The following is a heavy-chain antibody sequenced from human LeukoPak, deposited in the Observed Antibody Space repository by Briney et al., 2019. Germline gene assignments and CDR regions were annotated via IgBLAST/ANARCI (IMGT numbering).Heavy chain of an antibody. V-gene: IGHV3-30-3*01. J-gene: IGHJ4*02. CDR2: ISYDGSNK. Sequence: GGSLRLSCAASGFTFSNYAMHWVRQAPGKGLEWVAVISYDGSNKYYADSVKGRFTISRDNSKNTLYLQMNSLRAEDTAVYYCAAHYSSSFGDFDYWGQGTLVTVSS. D-gene: IGHD4/OR15-4a*01. CDR1: GFTFSNYA. CDR3: AAHYSSSFGDFDY.